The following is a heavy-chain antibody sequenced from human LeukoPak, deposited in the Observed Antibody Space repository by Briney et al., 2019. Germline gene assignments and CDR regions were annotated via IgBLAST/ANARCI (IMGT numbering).Heavy chain of an antibody. D-gene: IGHD2-21*02. CDR1: GGSISSYY. CDR3: ARRVVTTSCFDY. J-gene: IGHJ4*02. Sequence: PSETLSLTCTVSGGSISSYYWRWIRQPPGKGLEWIGEINHSGSTNYNPSLKSRVTISVDTSKNQFSLKLSSVPAADTAVYYCARRVVTTSCFDYWGQGTLVTVSS. CDR2: INHSGST. V-gene: IGHV4-34*01.